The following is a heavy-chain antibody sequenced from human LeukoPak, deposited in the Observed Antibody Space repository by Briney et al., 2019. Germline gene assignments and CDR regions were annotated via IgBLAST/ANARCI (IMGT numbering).Heavy chain of an antibody. Sequence: SVKVSCKASGGTFSSYAISWVRQAPGQGLEWMGGIIPIFGTANYAQKFQGRVTITADESTSTAYMELSSLRSGDTAVYYCAREKGVSSGWYYWGQGTLVTVSS. CDR2: IIPIFGTA. CDR1: GGTFSSYA. V-gene: IGHV1-69*01. CDR3: AREKGVSSGWYY. J-gene: IGHJ4*02. D-gene: IGHD6-19*01.